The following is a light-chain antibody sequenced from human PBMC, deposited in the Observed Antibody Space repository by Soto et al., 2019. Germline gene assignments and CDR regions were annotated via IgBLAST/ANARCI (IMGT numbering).Light chain of an antibody. CDR1: QSVSRK. CDR2: DAS. Sequence: ETVMTQSPVTLSVSPGERATLSCRASQSVSRKLAWYQQKPGQAPRLLIYDASTRATGIPARFSGGGSGTEFTLTISSLQSEDFAVYYCQHYNNWPPFTFGPGTKVDIK. CDR3: QHYNNWPPFT. V-gene: IGKV3-15*01. J-gene: IGKJ3*01.